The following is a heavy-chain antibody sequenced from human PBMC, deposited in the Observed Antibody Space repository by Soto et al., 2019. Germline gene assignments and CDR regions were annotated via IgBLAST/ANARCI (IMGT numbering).Heavy chain of an antibody. V-gene: IGHV3-33*01. Sequence: GGSLRLSCEASGFTFNTYSMHWVRQPPGKGLEWLAAIWYDGTQKYYADSVRGRFIISRDNSKKTLYLEMNSLRAEDTAVYYCARAGGTTVTGLWHFDSWGQGTLVTVSS. CDR3: ARAGGTTVTGLWHFDS. CDR2: IWYDGTQK. CDR1: GFTFNTYS. D-gene: IGHD4-17*01. J-gene: IGHJ4*02.